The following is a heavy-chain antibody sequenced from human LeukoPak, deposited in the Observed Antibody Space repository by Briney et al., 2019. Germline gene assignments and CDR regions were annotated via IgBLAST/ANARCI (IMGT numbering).Heavy chain of an antibody. J-gene: IGHJ3*02. D-gene: IGHD3-3*01. V-gene: IGHV1-2*02. CDR2: INPNSGGT. CDR1: GYTFTSYY. CDR3: ARDPITIFGVVIPKDAFDI. Sequence: ASVKVSCKASGYTFTSYYMHWVRQAPGQGLEWMGWINPNSGGTNYAQKFQGRVTMTRDTSISTAYMELSRLRSDDTAVYYCARDPITIFGVVIPKDAFDIWGQGTMVTVSS.